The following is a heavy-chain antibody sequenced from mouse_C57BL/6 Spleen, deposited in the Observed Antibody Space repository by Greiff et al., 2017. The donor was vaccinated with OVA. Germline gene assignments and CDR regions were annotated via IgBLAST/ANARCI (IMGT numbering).Heavy chain of an antibody. J-gene: IGHJ3*01. CDR2: IDPSDSET. CDR1: GYTFTSYW. V-gene: IGHV1-52*01. CDR3: AREKSYGNPFAY. Sequence: VQLQQPGAELVRPGSSVKLSCKASGYTFTSYWMHWVKQRPIQGLEWIGNIDPSDSETHYNQKFKDKATLTVDKSSSTAYMQLSSLTSEDSAVYYCAREKSYGNPFAYWGQGTLVTVS. D-gene: IGHD2-1*01.